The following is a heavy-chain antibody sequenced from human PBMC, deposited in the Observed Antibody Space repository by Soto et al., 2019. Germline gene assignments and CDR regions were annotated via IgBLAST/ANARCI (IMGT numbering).Heavy chain of an antibody. D-gene: IGHD2-2*02. Sequence: QVQLVQSGAEVKKPGSSVKVSCKASGGTFSSYTISWVRQAPGQGLEWMGRIIPILGIANYAQKLQGRVRITADKSTSTAYMELSRLRSEDTAVYYCAMEYCSSTSCYRDYWGQGTLVTVSS. V-gene: IGHV1-69*02. CDR3: AMEYCSSTSCYRDY. CDR1: GGTFSSYT. J-gene: IGHJ4*02. CDR2: IIPILGIA.